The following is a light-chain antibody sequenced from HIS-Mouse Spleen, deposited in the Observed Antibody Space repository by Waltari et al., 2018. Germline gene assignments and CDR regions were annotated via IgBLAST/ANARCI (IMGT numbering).Light chain of an antibody. V-gene: IGLV2-14*03. CDR1: SRHVCGYTY. J-gene: IGLJ1*01. Sequence: QSALTQPASVSGSPGQSITISCTGPSRHVCGYTYVSRYQQHPAKAPKLMIYDVSNRPSGVSNRFSGSKSGNTASLTISGLQAEDEADYYCSSYTSSSTYVFGTGTKVTVL. CDR3: SSYTSSSTYV. CDR2: DVS.